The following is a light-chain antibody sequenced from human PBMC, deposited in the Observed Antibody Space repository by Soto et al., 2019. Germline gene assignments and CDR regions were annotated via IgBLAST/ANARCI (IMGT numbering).Light chain of an antibody. CDR3: SSYTSSSTYG. CDR1: MRDVGAYNL. CDR2: EVR. V-gene: IGLV2-14*01. Sequence: QSALTQPASVSGSAGQSITISCSGTMRDVGAYNLVSWYQQHPGTAPKLIIYEVRNRPSGISSRFSGSRSGNTASLTISGLQSEDEGDYYCSSYTSSSTYGFGTGTKVTVL. J-gene: IGLJ1*01.